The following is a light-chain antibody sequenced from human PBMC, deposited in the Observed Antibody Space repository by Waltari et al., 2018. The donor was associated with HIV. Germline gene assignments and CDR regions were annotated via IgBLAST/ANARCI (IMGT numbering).Light chain of an antibody. CDR1: QAIGGN. CDR2: AAS. Sequence: IQLTQPPSFVSASVGDRVTITCRASQAIGGNLAWYRQSPGQGPRLLIFAASTLEIGGPSSFSGAGSATEVARTIKSLQPEDFATYYCHHLNTYPLFAFGPGTTVDIK. V-gene: IGKV1-9*01. J-gene: IGKJ3*01. CDR3: HHLNTYPLFA.